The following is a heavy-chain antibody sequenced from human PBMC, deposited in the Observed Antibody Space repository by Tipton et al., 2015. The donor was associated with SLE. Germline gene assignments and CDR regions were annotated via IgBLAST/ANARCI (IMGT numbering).Heavy chain of an antibody. CDR3: ARQGVGDSFDI. CDR2: IDPDDSYT. CDR1: GYTFTDYW. Sequence: QLVQSGAEAKRPGESLRISCKGSGYTFTDYWITWVRQMPGKGLEWMGRIDPDDSYTHYSPSFQGHVTISADKSIRTAYLQWSSLKASDTAMYYCARQGVGDSFDICVQGTMVTVSS. V-gene: IGHV5-10-1*01. D-gene: IGHD3-16*01. J-gene: IGHJ3*02.